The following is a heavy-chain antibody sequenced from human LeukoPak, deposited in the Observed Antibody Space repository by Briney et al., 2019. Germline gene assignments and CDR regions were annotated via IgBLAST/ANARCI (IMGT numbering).Heavy chain of an antibody. D-gene: IGHD1-26*01. V-gene: IGHV3-21*01. CDR1: GFSFSNYY. CDR2: ISSSSSFI. CDR3: ARQAGATTDYFDY. J-gene: IGHJ4*02. Sequence: GGSLRLSCAASGFSFSNYYMNWVRQAPGKGLEWVASISSSSSFIHYADSVKGRFTVSRDNAKNSLYLQMNSLRDEDTAVYYCARQAGATTDYFDYWGQGTLVTVSS.